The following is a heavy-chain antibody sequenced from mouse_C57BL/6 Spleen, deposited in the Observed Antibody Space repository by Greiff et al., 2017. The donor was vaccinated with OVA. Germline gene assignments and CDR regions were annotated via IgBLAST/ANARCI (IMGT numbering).Heavy chain of an antibody. CDR1: GYTFTDYN. V-gene: IGHV1-22*01. J-gene: IGHJ2*01. CDR3: AREGPITTVVERTDFDY. Sequence: EVQLVESGPELVKPGASVKMSCKASGYTFTDYNMHWVKQSHGKSLEWIGYINPNNGGTSYNQKFKGKATLTVNKSSSTAYMELRSLTSEDSAVYYCAREGPITTVVERTDFDYWGQGTTLTVSS. D-gene: IGHD1-1*01. CDR2: INPNNGGT.